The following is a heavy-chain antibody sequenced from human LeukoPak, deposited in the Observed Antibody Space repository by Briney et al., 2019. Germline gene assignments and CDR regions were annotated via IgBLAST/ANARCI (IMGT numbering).Heavy chain of an antibody. CDR1: GYTFSSYD. CDR2: ILYDGSNE. J-gene: IGHJ4*02. D-gene: IGHD3-22*01. Sequence: GGSLTLSCPVSGYTFSSYDWSWLRQPPGNGLEWVGVILYDGSNEYYADSVKGRFTISRENSKNTLYLQMNSLRADDSAIYYCAKYQTTMILMRLFDYWGQGTLVTVSS. V-gene: IGHV3-30*18. CDR3: AKYQTTMILMRLFDY.